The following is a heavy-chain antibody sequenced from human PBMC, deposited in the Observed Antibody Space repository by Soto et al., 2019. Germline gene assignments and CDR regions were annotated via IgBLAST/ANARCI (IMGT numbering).Heavy chain of an antibody. Sequence: SETLSLTCTVSGGSISSYYWSWIRQPPGKGLEWIGYIYYSGSTNYNPSLKSRVTISVDTSKNQFSLKLSSVTAADTAVYYCARTGLRPNRGGMVRGYLPHYYYYGMDVWGQGTTVTVSS. CDR2: IYYSGST. CDR1: GGSISSYY. V-gene: IGHV4-59*01. D-gene: IGHD3-10*01. CDR3: ARTGLRPNRGGMVRGYLPHYYYYGMDV. J-gene: IGHJ6*02.